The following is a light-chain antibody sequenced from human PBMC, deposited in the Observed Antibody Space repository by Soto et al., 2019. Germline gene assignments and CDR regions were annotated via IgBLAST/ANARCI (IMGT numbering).Light chain of an antibody. V-gene: IGKV1-39*01. Sequence: DIQMTQSPSSLSASVGDRVTITCRASQSISSYLNWYQQKPGKAPKLLIYAASSLQSGAPSRFSGCGSGTDFTLTISSLQPEDFATYYCQQSYSTLETFGQGTKVEIK. CDR3: QQSYSTLET. CDR2: AAS. J-gene: IGKJ1*01. CDR1: QSISSY.